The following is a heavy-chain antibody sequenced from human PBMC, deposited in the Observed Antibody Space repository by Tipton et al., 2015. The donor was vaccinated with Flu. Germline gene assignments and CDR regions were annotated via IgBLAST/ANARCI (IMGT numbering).Heavy chain of an antibody. D-gene: IGHD3-22*01. J-gene: IGHJ3*02. CDR2: IRSKAYGGTT. V-gene: IGHV3-49*03. Sequence: SLRLSCTASGFTLGDYAMSWFRQAPGKGLEWVGFIRSKAYGGTTEYAASVKGRFTISRDDSKSIAYLQMNSLKTEDTAVYYCTRASHYYDSSGLDAFDIWGQGTMVTVSS. CDR3: TRASHYYDSSGLDAFDI. CDR1: GFTLGDYA.